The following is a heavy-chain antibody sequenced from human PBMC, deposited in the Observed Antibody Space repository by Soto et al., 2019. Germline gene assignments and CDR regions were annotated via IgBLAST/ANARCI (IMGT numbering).Heavy chain of an antibody. CDR3: AKHPAMVTSRYYYGMDV. V-gene: IGHV3-30*18. Sequence: GGCLKLSCAASGFTFNSYGMHWVRQAPGKGLEWVAVISYDGSNKYYADSVKGRFTISRDNSKNTLNLQMNSLRAEDTAVYYCAKHPAMVTSRYYYGMDVWGQGTTVTVSS. D-gene: IGHD5-18*01. CDR1: GFTFNSYG. CDR2: ISYDGSNK. J-gene: IGHJ6*02.